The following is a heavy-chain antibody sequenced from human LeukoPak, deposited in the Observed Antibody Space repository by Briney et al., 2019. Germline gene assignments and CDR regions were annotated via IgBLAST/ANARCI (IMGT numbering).Heavy chain of an antibody. CDR3: AREDRGSGRYNY. CDR1: GYIFTSYF. D-gene: IGHD6-19*01. V-gene: IGHV1-46*01. Sequence: ASVKVSCKASGYIFTSYFMHWVRQAPGQGLEWMGIINPSGGSTSYAQKFQGRVTMTRDTSTRTVYMELSSLRYEDTAVYFCAREDRGSGRYNYWGQGTLVTVSS. J-gene: IGHJ4*02. CDR2: INPSGGST.